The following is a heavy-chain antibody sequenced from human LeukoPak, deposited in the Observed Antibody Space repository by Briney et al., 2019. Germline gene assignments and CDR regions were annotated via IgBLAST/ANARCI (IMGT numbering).Heavy chain of an antibody. CDR3: ARDAGYYDSSGYTTLDY. Sequence: GSSVKVSCKTSGGTFSSYAISWVRQAPGQGLEWMGGIIPIFGTANYAQKFQGRVTITADKSTSTAYMELSSLRSEDTAVYYCARDAGYYDSSGYTTLDYWGQGTLVTVSS. CDR2: IIPIFGTA. CDR1: GGTFSSYA. D-gene: IGHD3-22*01. J-gene: IGHJ4*02. V-gene: IGHV1-69*06.